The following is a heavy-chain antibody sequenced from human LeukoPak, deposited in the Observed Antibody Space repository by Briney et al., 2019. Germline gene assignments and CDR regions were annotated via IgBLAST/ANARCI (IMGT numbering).Heavy chain of an antibody. CDR1: GYSIGSGYY. CDR3: ASRVVPGATYYFHY. CDR2: IHHSGNT. J-gene: IGHJ4*02. D-gene: IGHD2-2*01. V-gene: IGHV4-38-2*01. Sequence: SETLSLTCAVSGYSIGSGYYWGWIRQPPGKGLERIGSIHHSGNTYYNPSLKSRVTISVDTSKNQFSLKLTSVTAADTAVYYCASRVVPGATYYFHYWGQGILVTVSS.